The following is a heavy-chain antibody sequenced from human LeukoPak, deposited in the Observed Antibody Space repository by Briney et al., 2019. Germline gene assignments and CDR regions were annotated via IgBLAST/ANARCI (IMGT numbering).Heavy chain of an antibody. CDR1: GFTFDDYA. D-gene: IGHD5-18*01. CDR3: AKGGYSYGYFDY. CDR2: ISWNSGSI. Sequence: GRSLRLSCAASGFTFDDYAMHWVRQAPEKGLEWVSGISWNSGSIGYADSVKGRFTISRDNAKNSLYLQMNSLRAEDTALYYCAKGGYSYGYFDYWGQGTLVTVSS. V-gene: IGHV3-9*01. J-gene: IGHJ4*02.